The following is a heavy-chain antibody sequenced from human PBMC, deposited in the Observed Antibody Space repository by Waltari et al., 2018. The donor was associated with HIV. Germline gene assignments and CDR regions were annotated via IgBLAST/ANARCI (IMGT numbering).Heavy chain of an antibody. CDR1: GGSISSSSYY. J-gene: IGHJ2*01. CDR2: IYYSGST. CDR3: ARHPALLDRGRYFDL. Sequence: QLQLQESGPGLVKPSETLSLTCTVSGGSISSSSYYWGWIRQPPGKGLEWIGSIYYSGSTYYNPSLKSRVTISVDTSKNQFSLKLSSVTAADTAVYYCARHPALLDRGRYFDLWGRGTLVTVSS. V-gene: IGHV4-39*01.